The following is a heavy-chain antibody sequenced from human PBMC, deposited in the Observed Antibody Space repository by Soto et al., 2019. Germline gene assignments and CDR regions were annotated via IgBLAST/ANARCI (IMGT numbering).Heavy chain of an antibody. CDR2: VKSKTDGGTI. J-gene: IGHJ4*02. CDR1: GFTFSNAW. CDR3: IGTYSGSSMRFDY. V-gene: IGHV3-15*01. Sequence: EVQLVESGGGLVKPGGSLRLSCAASGFTFSNAWMTWVRQAPGKGLVWVGRVKSKTDGGTIDYAAPVKDRFTISRDDSKTTLYRKMNSLKAEDTAVYYCIGTYSGSSMRFDYWGQGTLVTVSS. D-gene: IGHD5-12*01.